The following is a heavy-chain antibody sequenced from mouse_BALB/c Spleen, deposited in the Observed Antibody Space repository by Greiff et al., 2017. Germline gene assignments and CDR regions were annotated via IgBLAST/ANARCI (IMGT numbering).Heavy chain of an antibody. D-gene: IGHD2-2*01. Sequence: VQLQQSGAELVKPGASVKLSCTASGFNIKDTYMHWVKQRPEQGLEWIGRIDPANGNTKYDPKFQGKATITADTSSNTAYLQLSSLTSEDTAVYYCARGRDGNDPYYYAMGYWGQGTSVTVSS. V-gene: IGHV14-3*02. CDR1: GFNIKDTY. CDR3: ARGRDGNDPYYYAMGY. CDR2: IDPANGNT. J-gene: IGHJ4*01.